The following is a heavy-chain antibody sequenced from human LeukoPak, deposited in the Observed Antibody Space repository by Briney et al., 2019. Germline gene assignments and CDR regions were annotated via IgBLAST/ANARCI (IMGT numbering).Heavy chain of an antibody. CDR2: ISYDGRNE. J-gene: IGHJ4*02. Sequence: GGSLRLSCAASGFTFNNYAMHWVRQAAGKGLEWDAVISYDGRNEYYADSVKGRFTISRDNSKNTLYLQMHSLRAEDTAVYYCARDRSSYEYYFDSWGQGTLVTVSS. CDR3: ARDRSSYEYYFDS. CDR1: GFTFNNYA. V-gene: IGHV3-30*04. D-gene: IGHD5-12*01.